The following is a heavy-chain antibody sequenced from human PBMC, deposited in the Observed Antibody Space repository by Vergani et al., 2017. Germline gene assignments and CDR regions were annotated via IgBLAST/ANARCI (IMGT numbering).Heavy chain of an antibody. Sequence: QGQLAQSGAEVKKPGSSVKVSCKASGGTFSSNSISWVRQAPGQGLEWMGRIIPIFGTTSYAQKFQGRVTMTRDTSISTAYMELSRLRSDDTAVYYCARAVAGYSSGWYVSSYWGQGTLVTVSS. CDR3: ARAVAGYSSGWYVSSY. D-gene: IGHD6-19*01. V-gene: IGHV1-69*05. CDR2: IIPIFGTT. J-gene: IGHJ4*02. CDR1: GGTFSSNS.